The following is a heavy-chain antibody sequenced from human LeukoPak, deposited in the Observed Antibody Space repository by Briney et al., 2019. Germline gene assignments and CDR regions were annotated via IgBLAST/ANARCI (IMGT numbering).Heavy chain of an antibody. J-gene: IGHJ4*02. CDR1: GYSFTSYW. V-gene: IGHV5-10-1*01. Sequence: GESLKISCKGSGYSFTSYWISWVRQMPGKGREWMGRIDPSDSYTNYSPSFQGHVTISADKSISTAYLQWSSLKASDTAMFYCARHRGRDGSSYYFDYWGQGTLVSVSS. CDR2: IDPSDSYT. D-gene: IGHD6-6*01. CDR3: ARHRGRDGSSYYFDY.